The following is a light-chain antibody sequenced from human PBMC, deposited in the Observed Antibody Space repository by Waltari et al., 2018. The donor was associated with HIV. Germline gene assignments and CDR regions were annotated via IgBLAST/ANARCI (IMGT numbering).Light chain of an antibody. CDR1: ALSKQF. CDR2: EDT. J-gene: IGLJ3*02. CDR3: QSADPAGTVV. V-gene: IGLV3-25*03. Sequence: SYELTQSPSVSVSPGQTARIACSGDALSKQFAYWYRQKPGRAPVSVIFEDTKRSAGIPARFSGSTSGTNATLTIDGVQAEDECVFYCQSADPAGTVVFGGGT.